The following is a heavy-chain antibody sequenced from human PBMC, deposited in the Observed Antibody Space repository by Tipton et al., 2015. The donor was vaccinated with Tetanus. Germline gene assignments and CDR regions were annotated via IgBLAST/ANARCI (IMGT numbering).Heavy chain of an antibody. CDR1: GFSVSSDY. J-gene: IGHJ4*02. CDR2: ISGSGGST. D-gene: IGHD5-24*01. CDR3: AKVMATIEGNFDY. Sequence: SLRLSCAASGFSVSSDYMSWVRQAPGKGLEWVSAISGSGGSTYYADSVKGRFTISRDNSKNTLYLQMNSLRAEDTAVYYCAKVMATIEGNFDYWGQGTLVTVSS. V-gene: IGHV3-23*01.